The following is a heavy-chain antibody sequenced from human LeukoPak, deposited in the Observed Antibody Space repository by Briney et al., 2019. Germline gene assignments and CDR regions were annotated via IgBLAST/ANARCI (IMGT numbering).Heavy chain of an antibody. Sequence: ASVKVSCTASGYTFPVYYMHWVRQAPGQGLEWMGWINPNSGGTNYAQKFQGWVTMTRDTSISTAYMELSRLRSDDTAVYYCARALAVADPLEYWGQGTLVTVSS. V-gene: IGHV1-2*04. CDR3: ARALAVADPLEY. J-gene: IGHJ4*02. D-gene: IGHD6-19*01. CDR2: INPNSGGT. CDR1: GYTFPVYY.